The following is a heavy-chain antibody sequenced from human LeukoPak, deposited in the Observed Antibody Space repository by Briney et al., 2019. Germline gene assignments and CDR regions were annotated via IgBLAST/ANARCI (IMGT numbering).Heavy chain of an antibody. D-gene: IGHD6-6*01. CDR1: GGSFSGYY. CDR3: ARHSSSSGYYYYYMDV. CDR2: INHSGST. J-gene: IGHJ6*03. Sequence: PSETLSLTCAVYGGSFSGYYWNWIRQPPGKGLEWIGEINHSGSTTYNPSLKSRVTISVDTSKNQFSLKLSSVTAADTAVYYCARHSSSSGYYYYYMDVWGKGTTVTVSS. V-gene: IGHV4-34*01.